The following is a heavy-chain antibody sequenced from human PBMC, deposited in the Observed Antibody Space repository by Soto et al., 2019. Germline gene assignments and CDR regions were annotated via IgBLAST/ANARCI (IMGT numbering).Heavy chain of an antibody. CDR2: IYSGGTI. Sequence: EVQVVESGGGLIQPGGSLRLSCAVSGFTVTINYMSWVRQAPGKGLEWGSVIYSGGTIYYADSVKGRFTISRDTSKNTLYLQMNSLRGEDTAVYYCHGYGYWGQGTLVTVSS. J-gene: IGHJ4*02. D-gene: IGHD5-12*01. V-gene: IGHV3-53*01. CDR3: HGYGY. CDR1: GFTVTINY.